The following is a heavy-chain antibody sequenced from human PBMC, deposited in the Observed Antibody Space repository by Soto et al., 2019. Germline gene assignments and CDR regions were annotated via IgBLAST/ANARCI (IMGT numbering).Heavy chain of an antibody. D-gene: IGHD5-18*01. Sequence: QVQLVQSGAEVKKPGASVKVSCETSGYTFTTYYMHWVRRAPGQGLEWMGMINPSGGSTSYAQKFQGRVTMTRDTSTRTICMELSSLRRDDTAIYYCARRAYNYANMDVWGQGTTVTVSS. CDR2: INPSGGST. CDR1: GYTFTTYY. J-gene: IGHJ6*02. CDR3: ARRAYNYANMDV. V-gene: IGHV1-46*01.